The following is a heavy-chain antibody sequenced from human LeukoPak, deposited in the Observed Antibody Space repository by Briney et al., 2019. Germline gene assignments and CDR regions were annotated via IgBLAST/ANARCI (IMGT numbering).Heavy chain of an antibody. CDR2: IKQDGTEK. D-gene: IGHD3-22*01. CDR1: GFTFSSYW. Sequence: GGSLRLSCAASGFTFSSYWMSWVRQAPGKGLEWVANIKQDGTEKYYVDSVKGRFTISRDNTKNSLYLQMNSLRGEDTAVYYCAKDLDYYDSSGTFDYWGQGTLVTVSS. J-gene: IGHJ4*02. CDR3: AKDLDYYDSSGTFDY. V-gene: IGHV3-7*01.